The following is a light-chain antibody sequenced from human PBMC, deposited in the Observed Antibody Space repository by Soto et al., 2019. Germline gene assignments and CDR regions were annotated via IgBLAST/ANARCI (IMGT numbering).Light chain of an antibody. CDR2: AAS. Sequence: IQMTQAPSTLAASTGDRHTITCRASQGISSYLAWYQQKPGKXPKXXIYAASTLQSGVPSRFSGSGSGTDFTITISCLQSEDFETYYCQQYYSYPLTFGQGTRLDIK. CDR1: QGISSY. J-gene: IGKJ5*01. CDR3: QQYYSYPLT. V-gene: IGKV1-8*01.